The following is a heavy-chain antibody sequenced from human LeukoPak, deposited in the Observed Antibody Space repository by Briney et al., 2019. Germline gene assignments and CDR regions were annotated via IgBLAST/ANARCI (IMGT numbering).Heavy chain of an antibody. CDR2: IGGSGSST. CDR3: AKQELVWFGPIDY. Sequence: GGSLRLSCAASGFIFRNYAMMGLRQAPGKGVDGVASIGGSGSSTYYADSVKGRFTISRDNSKNTLYLQMNSLRADDTALYYCAKQELVWFGPIDYWGQGNLVTVSS. D-gene: IGHD3-10*01. CDR1: GFIFRNYA. J-gene: IGHJ4*02. V-gene: IGHV3-23*01.